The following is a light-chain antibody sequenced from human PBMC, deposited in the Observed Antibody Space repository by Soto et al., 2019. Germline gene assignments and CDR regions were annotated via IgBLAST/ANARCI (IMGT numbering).Light chain of an antibody. Sequence: QSALTQPRSVSESPGQSVTISCTGTSSDVGGYNYVSWYQQHPGKAPKLMIYDVTKRPSGVPDRFSGSKSGNRASLTISGLQADDEADYYCAAWDDSLSAVFGGGTKLTVL. J-gene: IGLJ3*02. CDR1: SSDVGGYNY. CDR3: AAWDDSLSAV. V-gene: IGLV2-11*01. CDR2: DVT.